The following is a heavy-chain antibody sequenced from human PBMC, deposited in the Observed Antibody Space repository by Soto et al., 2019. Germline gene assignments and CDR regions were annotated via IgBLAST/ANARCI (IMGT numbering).Heavy chain of an antibody. Sequence: SETLSLTCAVYGGSISSSNWWSWVRQPPGKGLEWIGEIYHSGSTNYNPSLKSRVTISVDKSKNQFSLKLSSVTAADTAVYYCARLYCSSTSCYGVGRSWGQGTLVTVSS. CDR2: IYHSGST. V-gene: IGHV4-4*02. CDR3: ARLYCSSTSCYGVGRS. CDR1: GGSISSSNW. D-gene: IGHD2-2*01. J-gene: IGHJ5*02.